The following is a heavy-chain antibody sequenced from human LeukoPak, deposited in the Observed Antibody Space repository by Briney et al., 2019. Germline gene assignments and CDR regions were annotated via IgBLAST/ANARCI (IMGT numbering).Heavy chain of an antibody. CDR3: ATGRDYHFY. CDR1: GFTFSSYG. CDR2: IKQDGSEK. D-gene: IGHD4-11*01. J-gene: IGHJ4*02. Sequence: GGSLRLSCAASGFTFSSYGMHWVRQAPGKGLEWVASIKQDGSEKNYVDSVTGRFTISRDNPKNSLFLQMNSLRAEDTVVYYCATGRDYHFYWGQGTLVTVSS. V-gene: IGHV3-7*01.